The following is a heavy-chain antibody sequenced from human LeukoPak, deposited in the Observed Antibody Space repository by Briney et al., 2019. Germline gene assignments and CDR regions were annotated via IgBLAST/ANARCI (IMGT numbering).Heavy chain of an antibody. J-gene: IGHJ5*02. CDR1: GFTFSSYA. V-gene: IGHV3-23*01. D-gene: IGHD3-3*01. Sequence: GGSLRLSCAASGFTFSSYAMSWVRQAPGKGLEWVSAISGGGGSTYYADSVKGRFTISRDNSKNTLYLQMNSLRAEDTAVYYCAKDGLHYDFWSGSPFDPWGQGTLVTVSS. CDR3: AKDGLHYDFWSGSPFDP. CDR2: ISGGGGST.